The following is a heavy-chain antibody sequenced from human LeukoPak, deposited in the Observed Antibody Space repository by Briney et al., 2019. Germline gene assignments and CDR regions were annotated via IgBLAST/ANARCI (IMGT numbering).Heavy chain of an antibody. J-gene: IGHJ4*02. CDR1: GFTFSSYG. CDR2: ISASGTST. Sequence: GGSLRLSCAASGFTFSSYGMSWVRQAPGKGPEWVSAISASGTSTYYADSVKGRFTISRDNSKDTLYLQMNSLRAEDTAVYYCAKSSIFYDSSGYYVGEKYYFNYWGQGTLVTASS. CDR3: AKSSIFYDSSGYYVGEKYYFNY. D-gene: IGHD3-22*01. V-gene: IGHV3-23*01.